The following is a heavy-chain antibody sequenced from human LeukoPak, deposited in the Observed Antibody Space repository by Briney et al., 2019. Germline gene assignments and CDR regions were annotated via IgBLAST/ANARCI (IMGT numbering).Heavy chain of an antibody. CDR2: ISSSGSTT. CDR3: ARRYCSSTNCTLDY. V-gene: IGHV3-48*03. J-gene: IGHJ4*02. Sequence: QPGGSLRLACAASGFTFSSYEMNWVRQAPGKGLEWVSYISSSGSTTYNADSVKGRFTISRDNAKTSLYLQMNSLRAEDTAVYYCARRYCSSTNCTLDYWGQGTLVTVSS. D-gene: IGHD2-2*01. CDR1: GFTFSSYE.